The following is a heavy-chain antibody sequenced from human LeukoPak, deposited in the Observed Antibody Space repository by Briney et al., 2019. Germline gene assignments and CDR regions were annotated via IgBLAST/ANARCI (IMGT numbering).Heavy chain of an antibody. Sequence: GGSLILSCAASGFTFSSYSMNWVRQAPGKGLEWVSSISSISSYIYYADSVKGRFTISRDNAKNSLYLQMNSLRAEDTAVYYCARDPVDCTNGVCYRIWDYWGQGTLVTVSS. D-gene: IGHD2-8*01. V-gene: IGHV3-21*01. CDR1: GFTFSSYS. J-gene: IGHJ4*02. CDR2: ISSISSYI. CDR3: ARDPVDCTNGVCYRIWDY.